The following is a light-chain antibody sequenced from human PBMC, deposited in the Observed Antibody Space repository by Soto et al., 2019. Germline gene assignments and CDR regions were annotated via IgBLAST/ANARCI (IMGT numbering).Light chain of an antibody. J-gene: IGKJ3*01. V-gene: IGKV1-12*01. CDR1: QDINSR. CDR2: AAT. CDR3: LPHKSYPFT. Sequence: DIQMTQSPSSVSASVGDTVTITCRASQDINSRLAWFQQQPGRPPKYVIQAATMLQSGFPSRFAGSGSGRDFTLTIHTLQPEDSATYYCLPHKSYPFTFGPGTKVDIK.